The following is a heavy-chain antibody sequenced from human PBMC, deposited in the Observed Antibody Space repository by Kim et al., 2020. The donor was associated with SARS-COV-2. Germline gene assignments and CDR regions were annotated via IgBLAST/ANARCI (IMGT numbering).Heavy chain of an antibody. J-gene: IGHJ4*02. CDR1: GDSLSSNTVA. Sequence: SQTLSLTCVISGDSLSSNTVAWSWIRQSPSSGLECLGRTYYRSKWSSDYAVSVKSRIIINADPSKNQFSLHLNSVTPDDTATYYCVRYSGWYYFDYWGQGTLVIVSS. CDR2: TYYRSKWSS. D-gene: IGHD6-19*01. V-gene: IGHV6-1*01. CDR3: VRYSGWYYFDY.